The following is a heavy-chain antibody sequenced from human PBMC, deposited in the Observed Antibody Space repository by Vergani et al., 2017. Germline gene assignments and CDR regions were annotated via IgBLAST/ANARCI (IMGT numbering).Heavy chain of an antibody. Sequence: QVKLQESGPGLLKPSQTLSLTCTVSGESIRSGSHYWSWIRQPAGKGPEWIGHIHTGGSTDLNPSFKSRVSISVDTSKSQFSLKLNSVTVADTAVYYCARVGSTTTVVTPGGNYYYYGMDVWGQXP. D-gene: IGHD4-23*01. CDR1: GESIRSGSHY. V-gene: IGHV4-61*02. CDR2: IHTGGST. CDR3: ARVGSTTTVVTPGGNYYYYGMDV. J-gene: IGHJ6*02.